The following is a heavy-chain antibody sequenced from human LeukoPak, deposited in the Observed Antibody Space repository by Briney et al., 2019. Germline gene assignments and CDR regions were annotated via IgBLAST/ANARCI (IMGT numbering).Heavy chain of an antibody. CDR3: AKGQWLGITYYFDY. Sequence: PGGSLRLSCAASGFTFSSYAMSWVRQAPGKGLEWVSAISGSGGSTYYADSVKGRFTISRDNAKNSLYLQMNSLRAEDTALYYCAKGQWLGITYYFDYWGQGTLVTVSS. J-gene: IGHJ4*02. CDR2: ISGSGGST. CDR1: GFTFSSYA. D-gene: IGHD6-19*01. V-gene: IGHV3-23*01.